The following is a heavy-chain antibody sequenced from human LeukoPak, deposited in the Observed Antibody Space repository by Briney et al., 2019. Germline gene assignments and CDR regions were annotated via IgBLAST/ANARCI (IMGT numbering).Heavy chain of an antibody. D-gene: IGHD1-26*01. Sequence: PGGSLRLSCAASGFSFSSYGMHWARQAPGKGLEWVAMISYDGRNEYYVDSVKGRFTISRDNSKNTLYLQMNSLRAEDTAVYYCAKERAGMGADAFDIWGQGTMVTVSS. CDR3: AKERAGMGADAFDI. CDR1: GFSFSSYG. V-gene: IGHV3-30*18. J-gene: IGHJ3*02. CDR2: ISYDGRNE.